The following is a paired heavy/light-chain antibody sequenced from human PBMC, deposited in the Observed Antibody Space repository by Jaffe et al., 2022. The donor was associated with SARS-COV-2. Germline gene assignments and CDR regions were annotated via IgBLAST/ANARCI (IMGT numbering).Light chain of an antibody. J-gene: IGKJ2*01. CDR1: QTIRNY. CDR2: AAS. CDR3: QQSYTTPRT. Sequence: DIQMTQSPSSLSASVGDRVTFTCRASQTIRNYLNWYQQKPGKAPKLLIYAASSLQSGVPSRFSGSGSGTDFTLTISSLQPEDFATYYCQQSYTTPRTFGQGTKVEIK. V-gene: IGKV1-39*01.
Heavy chain of an antibody. J-gene: IGHJ3*02. CDR1: GFTFSTYP. V-gene: IGHV3-30-3*01. D-gene: IGHD1-1*01. Sequence: QVQVVESGGGVVQPGRSLRLSCFASGFTFSTYPMHWVRQAPGKGLEWVAAISYDGTNEFYADSVKGRFTISRDNSRNTLYLQMNSLRAEDTAVYYCVRDDHQAWNGLDIWGQGTLVTVSS. CDR3: VRDDHQAWNGLDI. CDR2: ISYDGTNE.